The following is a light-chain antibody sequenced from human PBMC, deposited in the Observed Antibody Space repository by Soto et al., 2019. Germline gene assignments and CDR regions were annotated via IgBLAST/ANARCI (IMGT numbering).Light chain of an antibody. Sequence: EIVLTQSPGTLSLSPGERATLSCRASQSVSASYLAWYQQKPGQAPRLLIYGASTRATGIPDRFSGSGSGTDVTLTISSLEPEDFAVYYCHQYGASSGTFGQGTNLEIK. CDR3: HQYGASSGT. CDR1: QSVSASY. V-gene: IGKV3-20*01. J-gene: IGKJ2*01. CDR2: GAS.